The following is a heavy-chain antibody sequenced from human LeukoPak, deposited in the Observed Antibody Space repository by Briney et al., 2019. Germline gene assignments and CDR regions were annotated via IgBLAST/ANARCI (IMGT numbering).Heavy chain of an antibody. CDR3: ARAGLVYYFDY. D-gene: IGHD3/OR15-3a*01. CDR1: GFTVNNNY. CDR2: IYSGGSS. V-gene: IGHV3-53*01. J-gene: IGHJ4*02. Sequence: GGSLRLSCAASGFTVNNNYMSWVRQAPGKGLEWVSGIYSGGSSYYADSVKGRFTISRDNSKNTLYLQMNSLRAEDTAVYYCARAGLVYYFDYWGQGTLVTVSS.